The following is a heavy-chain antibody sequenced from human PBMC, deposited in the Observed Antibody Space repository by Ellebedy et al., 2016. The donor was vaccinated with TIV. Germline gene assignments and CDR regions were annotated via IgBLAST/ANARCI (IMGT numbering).Heavy chain of an antibody. CDR2: ISSDGSEK. D-gene: IGHD5-12*01. V-gene: IGHV3-30*03. CDR1: GFTLRSYG. Sequence: GGSLRLSXAASGFTLRSYGFHWVRQAPGKGLEWVALISSDGSEKYYADSVRGRFTISRDNSKNTGYLEMNSLRGDDTAMYYCARDRGGYGIFDYWGQGTLVTV. J-gene: IGHJ4*02. CDR3: ARDRGGYGIFDY.